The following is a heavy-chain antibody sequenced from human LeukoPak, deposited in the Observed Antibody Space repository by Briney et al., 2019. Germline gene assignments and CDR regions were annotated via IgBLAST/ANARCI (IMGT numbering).Heavy chain of an antibody. D-gene: IGHD6-6*01. CDR3: AKDRPVVVAPNLYSSSPTYYFDY. Sequence: ASVKVSCKVSGYTLTELSMHWVRQAPGQGLEWMGWINPNSGGTNYAQKFQGRVTMTRDTSISTAYMELSRLRSDDTAVYYCAKDRPVVVAPNLYSSSPTYYFDYWGQGTLVTVSS. V-gene: IGHV1-2*02. J-gene: IGHJ4*02. CDR1: GYTLTELS. CDR2: INPNSGGT.